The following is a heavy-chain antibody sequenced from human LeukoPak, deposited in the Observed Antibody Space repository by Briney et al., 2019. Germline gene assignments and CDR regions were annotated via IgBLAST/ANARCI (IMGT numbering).Heavy chain of an antibody. D-gene: IGHD2-15*01. CDR3: ATDPVGYCGSDSCYSVDY. J-gene: IGHJ4*02. Sequence: SVKVSCKASGGTFSSYAISWVRQAPGQGLEWMGGIIPIFGTANYAQKFQGRVTMTEDTSKGTAYMELSSLRSEDTAVYYCATDPVGYCGSDSCYSVDYWGQGTLVTVSS. V-gene: IGHV1-69*06. CDR2: IIPIFGTA. CDR1: GGTFSSYA.